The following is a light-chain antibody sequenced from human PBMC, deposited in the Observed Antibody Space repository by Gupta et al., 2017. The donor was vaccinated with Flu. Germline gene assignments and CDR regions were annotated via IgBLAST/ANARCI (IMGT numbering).Light chain of an antibody. CDR2: RNN. CDR1: SSNIGSNY. V-gene: IGLV1-47*01. CDR3: TAWDDSLSGPNWV. Sequence: QSVLTQPPSASGTPGKRVTISCSGSSSNIGSNYVYWYQQLPGTAPKLLIYRNNQRPSGVPDRFSGSKSGTSASLAISGLRFEDEADYYCTAWDDSLSGPNWVFGGGTKLTGL. J-gene: IGLJ3*02.